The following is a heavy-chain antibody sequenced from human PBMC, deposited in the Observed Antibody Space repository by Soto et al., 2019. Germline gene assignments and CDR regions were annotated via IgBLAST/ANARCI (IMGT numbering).Heavy chain of an antibody. CDR3: ARKHSLDYIRWGLDP. V-gene: IGHV1-2*02. D-gene: IGHD4-4*01. J-gene: IGHJ5*02. Sequence: QVQLVQSGSEVKKPGASVKVSCKASGYPFSDNQIHWLRRAPGQGLEWMGRINPKSDDTNYAQQFQGRVTMTRDTSIDTAYLELTGLTSDDTATYYCARKHSLDYIRWGLDPWGQGTLVTVSS. CDR2: INPKSDDT. CDR1: GYPFSDNQ.